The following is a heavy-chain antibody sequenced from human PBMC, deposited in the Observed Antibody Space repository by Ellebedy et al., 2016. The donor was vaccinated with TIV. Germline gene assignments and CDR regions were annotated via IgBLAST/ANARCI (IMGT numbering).Heavy chain of an antibody. CDR3: ARGAAVGATSNY. CDR1: GGTISSYY. J-gene: IGHJ4*02. D-gene: IGHD1-26*01. V-gene: IGHV4-59*01. CDR2: IHYSGST. Sequence: SETLSLXXTVSGGTISSYYWSWLRQPPGKGLEWIGYIHYSGSTNYNPSLKSRVTISVDTSKNQFSLKLSSVTAADTAVYHCARGAAVGATSNYWGQGTLVTVSS.